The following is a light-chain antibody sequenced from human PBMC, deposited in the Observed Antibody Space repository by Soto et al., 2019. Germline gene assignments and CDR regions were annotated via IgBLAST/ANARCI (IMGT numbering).Light chain of an antibody. J-gene: IGKJ1*01. CDR3: QQYGSSPWT. Sequence: EIVLTQSPGTLSLSPGERATLSCRASQSVSSSYLAWYQQKPGQAPRPLIYGASSRAISIPDRFSGSGSGTDFTLTISRLEPADFAVYYCQQYGSSPWTFGQGTKVEIK. V-gene: IGKV3-20*01. CDR1: QSVSSSY. CDR2: GAS.